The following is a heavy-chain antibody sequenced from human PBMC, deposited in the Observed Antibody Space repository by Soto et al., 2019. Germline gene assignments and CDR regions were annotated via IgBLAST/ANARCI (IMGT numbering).Heavy chain of an antibody. CDR1: GYTFTIYG. D-gene: IGHD1-1*01. J-gene: IGHJ3*02. V-gene: IGHV1-18*01. Sequence: ASVKVSCKASGYTFTIYGIIWVRQAPGQGLEWMGWISAYNGNTNYAQKLQGRVTMTTDTSTSTAYMELRSLRSDDTAVYYCARTPPDWNDGGVNDAFDIWGQGTMVTVSS. CDR2: ISAYNGNT. CDR3: ARTPPDWNDGGVNDAFDI.